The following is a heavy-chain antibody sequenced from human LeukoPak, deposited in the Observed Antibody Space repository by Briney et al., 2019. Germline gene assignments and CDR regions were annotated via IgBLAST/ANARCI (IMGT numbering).Heavy chain of an antibody. CDR2: ITSSGDGT. V-gene: IGHV3-23*01. Sequence: GGSLRLSCAASGCSFTIYAMSWVRQAPGKGLEWVSAITSSGDGTYYSDSVKGRFTISRDNSKNTLYLQMNSLRAEDTAVYYCAKDIVVVPAAIRAVATIRDYWGQGTLVTVSS. CDR1: GCSFTIYA. CDR3: AKDIVVVPAAIRAVATIRDY. D-gene: IGHD2-2*02. J-gene: IGHJ4*02.